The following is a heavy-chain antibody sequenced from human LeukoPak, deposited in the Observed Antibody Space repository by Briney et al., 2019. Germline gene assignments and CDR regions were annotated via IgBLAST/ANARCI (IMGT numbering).Heavy chain of an antibody. Sequence: GSSLRLSCAASGFTFSSYSMHWVRQAPGKGLEWLTLISYHGSNKDYTQSVTGRVTISRDNSKNTVFLQMNSQRTENTAVYFCARSHERLGKGYLDSWGQGTLVTVSS. CDR1: GFTFSSYS. J-gene: IGHJ4*02. CDR2: ISYHGSNK. CDR3: ARSHERLGKGYLDS. V-gene: IGHV3-30*04. D-gene: IGHD1-1*01.